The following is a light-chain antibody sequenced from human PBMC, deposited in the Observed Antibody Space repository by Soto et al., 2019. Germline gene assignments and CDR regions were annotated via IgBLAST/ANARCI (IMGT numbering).Light chain of an antibody. V-gene: IGKV1-39*01. CDR1: QSSSGY. Sequence: DIQMTQSPASLSASVGDRVTITCRASQSSSGYLNWYLQKPGKAPKHLIYGASTLQSGVPSRFTGSGSETSFTLTISSLQPEDFGTYYCQQTYNTPVTFGPGTKVDI. CDR2: GAS. CDR3: QQTYNTPVT. J-gene: IGKJ3*01.